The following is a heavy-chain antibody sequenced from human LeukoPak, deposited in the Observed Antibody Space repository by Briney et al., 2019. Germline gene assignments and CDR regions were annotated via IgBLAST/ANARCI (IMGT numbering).Heavy chain of an antibody. Sequence: SETLSLTCTVSGDSISGSTYYWVWIRQPPRKGLEWIGAIYYSGNSYYNPSFKSRGTISVDTSKNQFSRKLSSVTAADTAVYYCAGLLDAFDIWGQGTVVTVS. CDR3: AGLLDAFDI. J-gene: IGHJ3*02. CDR2: IYYSGNS. V-gene: IGHV4-39*01. CDR1: GDSISGSTYY.